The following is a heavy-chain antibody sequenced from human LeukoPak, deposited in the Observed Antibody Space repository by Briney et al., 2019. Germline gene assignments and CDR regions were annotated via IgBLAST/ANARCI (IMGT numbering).Heavy chain of an antibody. D-gene: IGHD5-18*01. V-gene: IGHV3-23*01. CDR2: ITGAGSST. J-gene: IGHJ4*02. Sequence: GGSLRLSCAASGFTFKSYGMTWVRRVPGKGLEWVSSITGAGSSTKYADSVSGRFTISRDNSKNTLSLQMTGLRAEDTAVYYCARKVAVAMDLDYWGQGTLVTVSS. CDR1: GFTFKSYG. CDR3: ARKVAVAMDLDY.